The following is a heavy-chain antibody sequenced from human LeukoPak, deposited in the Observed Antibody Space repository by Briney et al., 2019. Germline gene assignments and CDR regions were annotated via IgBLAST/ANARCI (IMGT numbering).Heavy chain of an antibody. CDR3: SRGGGITTVGKNLFDP. Sequence: GGSLRLSCAASGFTFSSYSMNWVRQAPGEGLEWVSYISSSSSTIYYADSVKGRFTISRDNAKNTLYLQMNSLRAEDTAVYYCSRGGGITTVGKNLFDPCGQG. CDR2: ISSSSSTI. D-gene: IGHD4-23*01. V-gene: IGHV3-48*01. CDR1: GFTFSSYS. J-gene: IGHJ5*02.